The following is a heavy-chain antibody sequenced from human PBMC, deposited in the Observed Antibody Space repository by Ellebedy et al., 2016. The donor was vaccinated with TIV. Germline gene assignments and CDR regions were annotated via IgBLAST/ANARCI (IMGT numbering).Heavy chain of an antibody. CDR1: GFTFSSYD. D-gene: IGHD6-13*01. J-gene: IGHJ6*02. V-gene: IGHV3-13*01. CDR3: ARGEQQLVSGYYYYCGMDA. CDR2: IGTAGDT. Sequence: PGGSLRLSCAASGFTFSSYDMHWVRQPTGKGLEWVSAIGTAGDTYYPGSVKGRFTISRDNAKNSLYLQMNSLRAGDTAVYYCARGEQQLVSGYYYYCGMDAWGQGTTVTVSS.